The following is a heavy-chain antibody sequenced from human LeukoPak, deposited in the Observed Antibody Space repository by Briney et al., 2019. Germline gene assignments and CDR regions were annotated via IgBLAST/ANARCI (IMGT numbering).Heavy chain of an antibody. CDR2: ISGSGSTT. CDR1: GFRFSGYA. V-gene: IGHV3-23*01. D-gene: IGHD2-2*01. Sequence: GGSLTLSCGVSGFRFSGYAMSWVRQAPGKGMEWVLAISGSGSTTYYTDSVKGRFTISRDNFKNTLYLQVNSLRAEDTAVYFCAKDESGYQMLIDYWGQGTLVTVSS. J-gene: IGHJ4*02. CDR3: AKDESGYQMLIDY.